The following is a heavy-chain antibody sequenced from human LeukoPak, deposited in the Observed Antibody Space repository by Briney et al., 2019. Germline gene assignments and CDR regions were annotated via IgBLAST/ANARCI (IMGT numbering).Heavy chain of an antibody. V-gene: IGHV5-10-1*01. D-gene: IGHD3-10*01. J-gene: IGHJ4*02. CDR1: GYSFINYW. CDR3: ARRDYGSGSYSFDY. CDR2: IDPSDSYT. Sequence: GESLKISCKGSGYSFINYWINWVRQMPGKGLEWMGTIDPSDSYTDYSPSFQGHVTISADKSISTAYLQWSSLKASDTAMYYCARRDYGSGSYSFDYWGQGNLVTVSS.